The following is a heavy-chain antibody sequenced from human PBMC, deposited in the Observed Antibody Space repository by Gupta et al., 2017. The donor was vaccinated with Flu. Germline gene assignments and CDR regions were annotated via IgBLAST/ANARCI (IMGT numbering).Heavy chain of an antibody. CDR2: ICYTGTT. V-gene: IGHV4-39*01. D-gene: IGHD3-3*01. J-gene: IGHJ4*02. Sequence: SRGRYFRGWLRKPPGKGVEWMVRICYTGTTYSNPSLKSRLTTSMDTSKNHLSVNLTSVTAADTAAYYRGRHWSQYGYFEDWGQGNLVTVSS. CDR1: SRGRYF. CDR3: GRHWSQYGYFED.